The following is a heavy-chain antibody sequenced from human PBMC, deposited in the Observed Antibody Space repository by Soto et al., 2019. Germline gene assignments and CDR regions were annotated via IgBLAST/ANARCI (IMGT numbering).Heavy chain of an antibody. V-gene: IGHV1-8*01. CDR1: GYTFTNND. CDR2: MNTNTNTT. D-gene: IGHD7-27*01. J-gene: IGHJ4*02. CDR3: ARAPGDLVYYFDY. Sequence: ASVKVSCKASGYTFTNNDINWVRQAPGQGLEWIGCMNTNTNTTDSAEVFECRVSLTWDTSISTAYMQLNSLKIDDTAVYYCARAPGDLVYYFDYWGQGTLVTVS.